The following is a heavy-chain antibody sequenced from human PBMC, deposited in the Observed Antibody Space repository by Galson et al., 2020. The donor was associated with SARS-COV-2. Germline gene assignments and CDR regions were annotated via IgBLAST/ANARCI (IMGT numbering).Heavy chain of an antibody. CDR3: ATWVLRVPAAIVVTDY. CDR2: FDPEDGET. D-gene: IGHD2-2*02. CDR1: GYTLTELS. J-gene: IGHJ4*02. Sequence: ASVKVSCKVSGYTLTELSMHWVRQAPGKGLEWMGGFDPEDGETIYAQKFQGRVTMTEDTSTDTAYMELSSLRSEDTAVYYCATWVLRVPAAIVVTDYWGQGTLVTVSS. V-gene: IGHV1-24*01.